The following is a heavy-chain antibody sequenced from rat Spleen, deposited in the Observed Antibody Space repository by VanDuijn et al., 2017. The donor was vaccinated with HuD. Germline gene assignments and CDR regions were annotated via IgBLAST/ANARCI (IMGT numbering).Heavy chain of an antibody. CDR3: SRGGATRFDY. CDR1: GFTFNNYW. V-gene: IGHV5-31*01. J-gene: IGHJ3*01. CDR2: ITKDGGSL. Sequence: EVELVESGGGLVQPGTSLKLSCVASGFTFNNYWLRWVRQTPGKGLDWVASITKDGGSLFYRDSVKGRFNVSRDNEQNTLYLQMKSLRSEDTATYYCSRGGATRFDYWGQGTLVTVSS. D-gene: IGHD1-11*01.